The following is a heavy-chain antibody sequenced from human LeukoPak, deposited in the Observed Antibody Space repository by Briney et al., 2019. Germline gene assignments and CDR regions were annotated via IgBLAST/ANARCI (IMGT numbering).Heavy chain of an antibody. Sequence: SETLSLTCTVSGGSISSGDYYWSWIRQPPGKGLEWIGYIYYSGSTNYNPSLKSRVTISVDTSKNQFSLKLSSVTAADTAVYYCAADISSGWYYYWGQGTLVTVSS. J-gene: IGHJ4*02. V-gene: IGHV4-61*08. D-gene: IGHD6-19*01. CDR1: GGSISSGDYY. CDR3: AADISSGWYYY. CDR2: IYYSGST.